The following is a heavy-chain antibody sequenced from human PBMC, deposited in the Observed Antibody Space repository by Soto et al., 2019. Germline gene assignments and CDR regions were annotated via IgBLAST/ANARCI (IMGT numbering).Heavy chain of an antibody. CDR3: ASRKKSGYYDILTGIRPPDY. CDR1: GGTFSSYA. D-gene: IGHD3-9*01. CDR2: IIPIFGTA. Sequence: ASVKVSCKASGGTFSSYAISWVRQAPGQGLEWMGGIIPIFGTANYAQKFQGRVTITADESTSTAYMELSSLRSEDTAVYYCASRKKSGYYDILTGIRPPDYWGQGTLVTAPQ. V-gene: IGHV1-69*13. J-gene: IGHJ4*02.